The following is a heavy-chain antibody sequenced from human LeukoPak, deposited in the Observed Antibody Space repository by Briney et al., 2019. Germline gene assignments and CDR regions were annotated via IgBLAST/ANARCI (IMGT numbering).Heavy chain of an antibody. V-gene: IGHV1-2*02. CDR1: GGTFSSYS. J-gene: IGHJ5*01. CDR3: ARASGSYWWFDS. CDR2: VNPNSGDT. Sequence: ASVKVSCKASGGTFSSYSISWVRQAPGQGLEWMGCVNPNSGDTNYAQKFQGSVTMTRDTSISTVYMELSRLRSDDTAVYYCARASGSYWWFDSWGQGTLVTVSS. D-gene: IGHD1-26*01.